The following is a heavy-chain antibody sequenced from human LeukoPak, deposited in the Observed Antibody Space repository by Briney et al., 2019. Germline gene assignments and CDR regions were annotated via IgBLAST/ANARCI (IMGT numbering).Heavy chain of an antibody. J-gene: IGHJ5*02. CDR3: ARVPRVRHGGRGYNWFDP. CDR1: GGSFSGYY. CDR2: INHSGST. Sequence: SETLSLTCAVYGGSFSGYYWSWIRQPPGKGLEWIGEINHSGSTNYNPSLKSRVTISVDTSNNQFSLKLSSVTAADTAVYYCARVPRVRHGGRGYNWFDPWGQGTLVTVSS. D-gene: IGHD3-16*01. V-gene: IGHV4-34*01.